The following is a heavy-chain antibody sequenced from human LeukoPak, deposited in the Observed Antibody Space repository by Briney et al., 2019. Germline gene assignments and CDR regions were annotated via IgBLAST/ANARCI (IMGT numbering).Heavy chain of an antibody. J-gene: IGHJ6*02. CDR2: IYPGDSDT. D-gene: IGHD4-11*01. CDR3: ARLRFTVTTLTGGMDV. V-gene: IGHV5-51*01. CDR1: GYSFTSYW. Sequence: GESLKISCKGSGYSFTSYWIGWVRQMPGKGLEWMGIIYPGDSDTRYSPSFQGQVTISADKSISTAYLQWSSLRASDTAMYYCARLRFTVTTLTGGMDVWGQGTTVTVSS.